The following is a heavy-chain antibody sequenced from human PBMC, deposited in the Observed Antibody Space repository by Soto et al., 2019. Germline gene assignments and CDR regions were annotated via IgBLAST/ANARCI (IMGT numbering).Heavy chain of an antibody. CDR3: ARLGAVVPAHYYYYYGMDV. V-gene: IGHV5-10-1*01. Sequence: PGESLKISCXGSGYSFTSYWISWVRQMPGKGLEWMGRIDPSDSYTNYSPSFQGHVTISADKSISTAYLQWSSLKASDTAMYYCARLGAVVPAHYYYYYGMDVWGQGTTVTVS. J-gene: IGHJ6*02. CDR1: GYSFTSYW. CDR2: IDPSDSYT. D-gene: IGHD2-2*01.